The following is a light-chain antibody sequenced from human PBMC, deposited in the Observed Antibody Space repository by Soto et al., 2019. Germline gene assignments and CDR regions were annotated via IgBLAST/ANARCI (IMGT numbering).Light chain of an antibody. CDR2: DAS. CDR1: QGVSSY. CDR3: QLYGTSPKT. V-gene: IGKV3D-11*01. J-gene: IGKJ1*01. Sequence: EIVLTQSPATVSLSPMERATLSFMASQGVSSYLAWYQQKPGQAPRLLIYDASNRATGIPARFSGSGPGTDFTLTISSLEPEDFAVYYCQLYGTSPKTFGQGTKVDIK.